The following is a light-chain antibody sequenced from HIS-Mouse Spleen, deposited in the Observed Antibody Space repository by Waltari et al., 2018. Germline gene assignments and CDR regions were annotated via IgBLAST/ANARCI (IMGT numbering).Light chain of an antibody. CDR2: EVS. Sequence: QSALTHPPSASGSPGQSVTISCTGTSSDVGGYNNVSWYQQHPGKAPNLMIYEVSKRPSGVPDRFSGSKSGNTASLTVSGLQAEDEADYYCSSYAGSNNYVFGTGTKVTVL. CDR1: SSDVGGYNN. CDR3: SSYAGSNNYV. J-gene: IGLJ1*01. V-gene: IGLV2-8*01.